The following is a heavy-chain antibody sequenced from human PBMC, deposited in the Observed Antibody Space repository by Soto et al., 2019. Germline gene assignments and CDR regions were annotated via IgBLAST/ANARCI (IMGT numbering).Heavy chain of an antibody. CDR3: AKDGLRLLEWLFGSYFDY. Sequence: LRLSCAASGFTFDDYAMHWVRQAPGRGLEWVSGISWNSGSIGYADSVKGRFTISRDNAKNSLYLQMNSLRAEDTALYYCAKDGLRLLEWLFGSYFDYWGQGTLVTVSS. D-gene: IGHD3-3*01. J-gene: IGHJ4*02. CDR2: ISWNSGSI. V-gene: IGHV3-9*01. CDR1: GFTFDDYA.